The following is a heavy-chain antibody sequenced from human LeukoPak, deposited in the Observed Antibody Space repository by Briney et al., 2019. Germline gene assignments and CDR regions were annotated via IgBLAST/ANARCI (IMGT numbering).Heavy chain of an antibody. CDR1: GFTFSSYS. Sequence: GGSLRLSCAASGFTFSSYSMNWVRQAPGKGLEWVSYISSSSSTIYYADSVKGRFTISRDNAKNSLYLQMNSLRAEDTAVYYCARARAVTMIVVAYPDAFDIWGQGTMVTVSS. J-gene: IGHJ3*02. CDR2: ISSSSSTI. CDR3: ARARAVTMIVVAYPDAFDI. D-gene: IGHD3-22*01. V-gene: IGHV3-48*01.